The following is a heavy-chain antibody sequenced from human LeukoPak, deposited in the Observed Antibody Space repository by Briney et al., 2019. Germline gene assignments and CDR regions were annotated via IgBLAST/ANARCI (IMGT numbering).Heavy chain of an antibody. Sequence: GGSLRLSCAASGFTFSSSTMTWVRQAPGKGLEWVSGISGSGGSTYYAESVKGRFTISRDNSKSTLYLQMNSLRAEDTAIYYCAKGRGWYNWGQGTLVTVSS. CDR2: ISGSGGST. CDR1: GFTFSSST. CDR3: AKGRGWYN. D-gene: IGHD6-19*01. J-gene: IGHJ4*02. V-gene: IGHV3-23*01.